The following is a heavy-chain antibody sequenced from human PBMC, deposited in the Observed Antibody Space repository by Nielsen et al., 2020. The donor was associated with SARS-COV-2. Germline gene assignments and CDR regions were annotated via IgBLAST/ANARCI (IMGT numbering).Heavy chain of an antibody. Sequence: SETLSLTCTVSGGSVSSGSYYWSWIRQPPGKGLEWIRYIYYSGSTNYNPSLKSRVTISVDTSKNQFSLKLSSVTAADTAVYYCAREVSGYSSGWQYYFDYWGQGTLVTVSS. CDR2: IYYSGST. CDR3: AREVSGYSSGWQYYFDY. D-gene: IGHD6-19*01. J-gene: IGHJ4*02. CDR1: GGSVSSGSYY. V-gene: IGHV4-61*01.